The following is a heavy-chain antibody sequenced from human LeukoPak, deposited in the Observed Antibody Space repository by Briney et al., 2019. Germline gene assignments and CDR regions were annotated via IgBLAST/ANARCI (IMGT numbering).Heavy chain of an antibody. CDR2: IYHSGST. D-gene: IGHD2-15*01. CDR3: AREASGGSLDY. CDR1: GGSISTYF. V-gene: IGHV4-30-2*01. J-gene: IGHJ4*02. Sequence: SETLSLTCTVSGGSISTYFWSWIRQPPGKGLEWIGYIYHSGSTYYNPSLKSRVTISVDRSKNQFSLKLSSVTAADTAVYYCAREASGGSLDYWGQGTLVTVSS.